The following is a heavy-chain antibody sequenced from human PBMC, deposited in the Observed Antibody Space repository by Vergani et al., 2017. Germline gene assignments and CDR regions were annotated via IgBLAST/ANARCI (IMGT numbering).Heavy chain of an antibody. CDR2: IFHSGRT. CDR1: GGSISDNYW. V-gene: IGHV4-4*03. Sequence: QVQLQESGSGLVKPPGTLSLTCAVSGGSISDNYWWTWVRQPPGKGPEWIGEIFHSGRTNYNPSLRSRVTISLEKSKNVFSLKLSSVTAADTAVYYCARRSLAARLHAFDIWGQGTMVTVSS. CDR3: ARRSLAARLHAFDI. J-gene: IGHJ3*02. D-gene: IGHD6-6*01.